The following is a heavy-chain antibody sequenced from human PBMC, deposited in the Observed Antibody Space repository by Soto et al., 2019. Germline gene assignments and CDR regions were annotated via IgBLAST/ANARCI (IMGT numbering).Heavy chain of an antibody. D-gene: IGHD3-3*01. CDR3: ASLRFLEWLLDYYYMDV. Sequence: GGSLRLSCAASGFTFSDYYMSWIRQAPGKGLEWVSYISSSGSTIYYADSVKGRFTISRDNAKNSLYLQMNSLRAEDTAVYYCASLRFLEWLLDYYYMDVWGKGTTVTVSS. CDR1: GFTFSDYY. V-gene: IGHV3-11*01. CDR2: ISSSGSTI. J-gene: IGHJ6*03.